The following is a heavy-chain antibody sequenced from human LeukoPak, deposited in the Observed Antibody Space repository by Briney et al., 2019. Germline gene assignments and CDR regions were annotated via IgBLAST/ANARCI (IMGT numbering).Heavy chain of an antibody. V-gene: IGHV1-18*01. Sequence: ASVKVSCKASGYTFTSYGISWVRQAPGQGLEWMGWISAYNGNTNYAQKLQGRVTMTTDTSTSTAYMELRSLRSEDTAVYYCARSRYYYDSSGYYGDYWGQGTLVTVSS. CDR2: ISAYNGNT. CDR1: GYTFTSYG. J-gene: IGHJ4*02. D-gene: IGHD3-22*01. CDR3: ARSRYYYDSSGYYGDY.